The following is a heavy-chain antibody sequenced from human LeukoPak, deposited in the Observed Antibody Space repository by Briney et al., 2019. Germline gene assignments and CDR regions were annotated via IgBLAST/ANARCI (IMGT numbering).Heavy chain of an antibody. CDR3: ARGYYGSSGYYSVY. J-gene: IGHJ4*02. V-gene: IGHV3-74*01. Sequence: PGGSLRLSCAASGFTFSSYWMHWVRQAPGKGLVWVSRINSDGSSTSYADSVKGRFTISRDNAKNTLYLQMNSLRAEDTAVYYCARGYYGSSGYYSVYWGQGTLVTVSS. CDR1: GFTFSSYW. D-gene: IGHD3-22*01. CDR2: INSDGSST.